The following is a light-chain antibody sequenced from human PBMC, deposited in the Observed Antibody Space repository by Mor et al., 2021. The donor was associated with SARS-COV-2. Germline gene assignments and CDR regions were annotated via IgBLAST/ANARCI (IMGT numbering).Light chain of an antibody. J-gene: IGKJ1*01. Sequence: SVSSNLAWYQQKPGQAPRLFIYGASTRATGIPARFNGSGSGTDFTLTISSLQSEDFAVYYCQQYNYWPRFGQG. CDR1: SVSSN. V-gene: IGKV3-15*01. CDR3: QQYNYWPR. CDR2: GAS.